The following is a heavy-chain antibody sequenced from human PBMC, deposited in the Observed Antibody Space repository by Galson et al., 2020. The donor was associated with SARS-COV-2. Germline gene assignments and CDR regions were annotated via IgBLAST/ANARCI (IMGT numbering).Heavy chain of an antibody. CDR3: ARDWWLYQLVLDY. J-gene: IGHJ4*02. CDR1: GFTISSYA. CDR2: ISYDGSNK. Sequence: GESLKISCAASGFTISSYAMHWVRQAPGKGLEWVAVISYDGSNKYYADSVKGRFTISRDNSKNTLYLQMNSLRAEDTAVYYCARDWWLYQLVLDYWGQGTLVTVSS. V-gene: IGHV3-30-3*01. D-gene: IGHD2-2*01.